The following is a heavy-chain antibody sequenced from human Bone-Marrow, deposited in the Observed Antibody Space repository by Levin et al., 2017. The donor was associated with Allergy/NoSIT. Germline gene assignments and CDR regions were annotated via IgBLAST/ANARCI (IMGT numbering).Heavy chain of an antibody. CDR1: GYKFIRYW. V-gene: IGHV5-51*01. CDR2: IYPGDSDT. D-gene: IGHD3-16*01. Sequence: GESLKISCKGSGYKFIRYWIAWMRQTPGKGLEWMGIIYPGDSDTRYSPSFQGQVTISADKSITTAYLQWSSLKASDTAMYFCPRPDTMLRGGVLPGFDIWGQGTMVIVSS. J-gene: IGHJ3*02. CDR3: PRPDTMLRGGVLPGFDI.